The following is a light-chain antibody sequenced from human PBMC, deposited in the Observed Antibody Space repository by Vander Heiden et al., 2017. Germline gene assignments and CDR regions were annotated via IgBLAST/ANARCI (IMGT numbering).Light chain of an antibody. Sequence: DIVMPQSPDSLAASLGERATINCKSSQSVLYSSNNKNYLAWYQQKPGQPPKLLIYWASTRESGVPDRFSGSGSGTDFTLTISSLQAEDVAVYYCQQYYSTPRTFGQGTKVEIK. V-gene: IGKV4-1*01. CDR1: QSVLYSSNNKNY. CDR2: WAS. CDR3: QQYYSTPRT. J-gene: IGKJ1*01.